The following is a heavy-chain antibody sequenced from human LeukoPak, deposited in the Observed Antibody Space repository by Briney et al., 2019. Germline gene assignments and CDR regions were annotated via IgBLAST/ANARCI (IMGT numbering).Heavy chain of an antibody. CDR1: GGSISRYY. D-gene: IGHD3-10*01. CDR3: ARVKGFYGSGSFDF. CDR2: IYDNGNT. Sequence: SETLSLTRTVSGGSISRYYWSWVRQPPGKGLEWIGYIYDNGNTNYNPSLASRVAISVDTSNNRFSLRLPSVTAADTALYYCARVKGFYGSGSFDFWGQGILVTVSS. J-gene: IGHJ4*02. V-gene: IGHV4-59*01.